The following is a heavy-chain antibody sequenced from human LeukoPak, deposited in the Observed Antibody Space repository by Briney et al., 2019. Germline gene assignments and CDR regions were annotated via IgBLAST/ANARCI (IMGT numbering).Heavy chain of an antibody. CDR3: ARWGAFDSSGYYRY. V-gene: IGHV1-18*01. Sequence: ASVKVSCKASGYTFTSYDINWVRQATGQGLEWMGWISAYNGNTNYAQKLQGRVTMTTDTSTSTAYMELRSLRSDDTAVYYCARWGAFDSSGYYRYWGQGTLVTVSS. J-gene: IGHJ4*02. D-gene: IGHD3-22*01. CDR1: GYTFTSYD. CDR2: ISAYNGNT.